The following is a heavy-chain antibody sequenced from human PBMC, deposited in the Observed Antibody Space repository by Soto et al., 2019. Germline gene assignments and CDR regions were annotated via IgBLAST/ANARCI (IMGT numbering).Heavy chain of an antibody. D-gene: IGHD1-7*01. CDR1: GGSISSGGYY. CDR3: ASSIAGTTSIDY. V-gene: IGHV4-31*03. Sequence: SETLSLTCTVSGGSISSGGYYWSWIRQHPGKGLEWIGYIYYSGSTYYNPSLKSRVTISVDTSKNQFSLKLSSVTAADTAVYYCASSIAGTTSIDYWGQGTLVTVSS. CDR2: IYYSGST. J-gene: IGHJ4*02.